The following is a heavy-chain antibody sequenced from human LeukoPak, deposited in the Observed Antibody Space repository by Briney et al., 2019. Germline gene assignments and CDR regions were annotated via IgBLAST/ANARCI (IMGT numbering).Heavy chain of an antibody. Sequence: GGSLRLSCAASGFTFSSYGMHWVRQAPGKGLEWVAVISYDGSNKYYADSVKGRFTISRDDSKNTLYLQMNSLRAEDTAVYYCAKDRSSGWYISRYFDYWGQGTLVTVSS. V-gene: IGHV3-30*18. D-gene: IGHD6-19*01. J-gene: IGHJ4*02. CDR3: AKDRSSGWYISRYFDY. CDR1: GFTFSSYG. CDR2: ISYDGSNK.